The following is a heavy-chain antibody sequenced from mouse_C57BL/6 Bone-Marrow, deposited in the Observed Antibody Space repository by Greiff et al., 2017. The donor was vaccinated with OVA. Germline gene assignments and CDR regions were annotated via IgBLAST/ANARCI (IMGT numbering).Heavy chain of an antibody. Sequence: EVKLVESGGGLVKPGGSLKLSCAASGFTFSSYTMSWVRQTPEKRLEWVATISGGGGNTYYPDSVKGLFSISKDKAKNTLYLQMSGLRSEDTALFYCARHGRRCGLRFAYWGQGTLLTVSA. CDR1: GFTFSSYT. CDR2: ISGGGGNT. J-gene: IGHJ3*01. V-gene: IGHV5-9*01. CDR3: ARHGRRCGLRFAY. D-gene: IGHD2-4*01.